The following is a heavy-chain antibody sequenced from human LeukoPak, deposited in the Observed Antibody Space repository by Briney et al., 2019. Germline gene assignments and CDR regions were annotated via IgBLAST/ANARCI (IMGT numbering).Heavy chain of an antibody. CDR2: IYSGGST. J-gene: IGHJ4*02. V-gene: IGHV3-53*01. CDR3: ARASHYYDSSGYYHFDS. Sequence: PGGSLRLSCAAYGFTVSSNYMSWVRQAPGKWLEWVSVIYSGGSTYYADSVKGRFTISRDNSKNTLFLQLDSLSAEDTAVYYCARASHYYDSSGYYHFDSWGQGTLVTVSS. CDR1: GFTVSSNY. D-gene: IGHD3-22*01.